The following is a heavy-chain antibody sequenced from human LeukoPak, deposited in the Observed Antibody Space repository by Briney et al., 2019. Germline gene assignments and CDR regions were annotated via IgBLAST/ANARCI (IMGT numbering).Heavy chain of an antibody. Sequence: SETLSLTCTVSGGSISSGSYYWRWIRQPAGKGLEWIGRIYTSGSTNYNPSLKSPFSISVDTSKNQFSLKLSSVTDADTAVYYCARQYIDILTGYHRGELYWYFDLWGGGTLVTV. V-gene: IGHV4-61*02. CDR3: ARQYIDILTGYHRGELYWYFDL. D-gene: IGHD3-9*01. J-gene: IGHJ2*01. CDR2: IYTSGST. CDR1: GGSISSGSYY.